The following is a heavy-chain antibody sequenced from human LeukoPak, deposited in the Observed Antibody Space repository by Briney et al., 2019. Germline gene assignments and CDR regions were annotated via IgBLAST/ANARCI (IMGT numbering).Heavy chain of an antibody. Sequence: ASVKVSCKASGGTFSSYAISWVRQAPGQRLEWMGGIIPIFGTANYAQKFQGRVTITADESTSTAYMELSSLRSEDTAVYYRARENQNIYYYGSGSYAAFDYWGQGTLVTVSS. CDR3: ARENQNIYYYGSGSYAAFDY. V-gene: IGHV1-69*13. D-gene: IGHD3-10*01. CDR1: GGTFSSYA. CDR2: IIPIFGTA. J-gene: IGHJ4*02.